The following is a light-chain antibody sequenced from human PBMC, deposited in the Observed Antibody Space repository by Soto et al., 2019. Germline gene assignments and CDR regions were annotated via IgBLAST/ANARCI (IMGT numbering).Light chain of an antibody. CDR2: KAS. Sequence: DIQMTQSPSTLSASVGDRVTITCRASQSISRYLAWYQQKPGKAPKLLIYKASNLESGVPSRFSGSGSGTEFILTISSLQPDDFATYYCQQYNTYSPVTFGQGTRLEIK. CDR3: QQYNTYSPVT. J-gene: IGKJ5*01. CDR1: QSISRY. V-gene: IGKV1-5*03.